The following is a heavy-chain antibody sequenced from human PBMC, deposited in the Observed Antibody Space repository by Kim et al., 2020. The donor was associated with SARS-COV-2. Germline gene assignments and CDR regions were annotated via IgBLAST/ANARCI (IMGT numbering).Heavy chain of an antibody. Sequence: SETLSLTCAVYGGSFSGYYWSWIRQPPGKGLEWIGEINHSGSTNYNPSLKSQVTISVDTSKNQFSLKLSSVTAADTAVYYCARYDRAHNQNWFDPWGQGTLVTLSS. V-gene: IGHV4-34*01. D-gene: IGHD1-1*01. CDR2: INHSGST. CDR3: ARYDRAHNQNWFDP. CDR1: GGSFSGYY. J-gene: IGHJ5*02.